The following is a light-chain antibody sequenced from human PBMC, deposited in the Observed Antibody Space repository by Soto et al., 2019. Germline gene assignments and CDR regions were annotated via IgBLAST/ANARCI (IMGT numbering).Light chain of an antibody. V-gene: IGLV2-23*02. J-gene: IGLJ2*01. Sequence: QSALTQPASVSGSPGQSITISCTGTRSDVGSYNSIAWYQQHPGKAPRVVIFEVTKRPSGISDRFSGSKSGYTASLRISGLQADDEADYFCLSYAGNSIWLFGGGTKLTVL. CDR1: RSDVGSYNS. CDR3: LSYAGNSIWL. CDR2: EVT.